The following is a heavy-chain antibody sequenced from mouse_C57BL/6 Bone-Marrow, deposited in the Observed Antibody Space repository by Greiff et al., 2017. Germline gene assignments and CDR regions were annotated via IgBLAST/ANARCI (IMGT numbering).Heavy chain of an antibody. CDR3: AREAMDY. CDR2: ISNLAYSI. CDR1: GFTFSDYG. V-gene: IGHV5-15*01. J-gene: IGHJ4*01. Sequence: EVKLVESGGGLVQPGGSLKLSCAASGFTFSDYGMAWVRQAPRKGPEWVAFISNLAYSIYYADTVTGRFTISRENAKNTLYREMSSLRSEDTAMYYCAREAMDYWGQGASVTVSS.